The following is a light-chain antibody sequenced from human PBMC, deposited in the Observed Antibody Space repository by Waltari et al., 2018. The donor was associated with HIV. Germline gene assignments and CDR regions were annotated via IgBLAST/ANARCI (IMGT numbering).Light chain of an antibody. Sequence: QSALTQPPSASGTPGQRVPISCSGSSSNIGRNYVYCYLQLPGTAPKPPNSRNNQRPSWSPCRFSGSTSGPSSSLAISGRRSEDEADYYCASWDDSLSVVFGGGTKLTVL. V-gene: IGLV1-47*01. CDR2: RNN. CDR1: SSNIGRNY. CDR3: ASWDDSLSVV. J-gene: IGLJ2*01.